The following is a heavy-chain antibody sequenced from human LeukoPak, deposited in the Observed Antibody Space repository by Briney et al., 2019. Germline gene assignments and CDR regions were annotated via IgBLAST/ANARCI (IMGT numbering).Heavy chain of an antibody. CDR3: ARDPEYYYDSSGYPQYYFDY. Sequence: GGSLRLSCAASGFTFSNYAIHWVRQAPGKGLEWVAIISYDGSNKYYADSVKGRFTISRDNSKNTLYLQMNSLRAEDTAVYYCARDPEYYYDSSGYPQYYFDYWGQGTLVTVSS. D-gene: IGHD3-22*01. CDR2: ISYDGSNK. CDR1: GFTFSNYA. V-gene: IGHV3-30*04. J-gene: IGHJ4*02.